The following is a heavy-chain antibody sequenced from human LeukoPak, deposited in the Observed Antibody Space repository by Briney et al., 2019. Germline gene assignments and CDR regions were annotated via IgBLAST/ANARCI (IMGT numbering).Heavy chain of an antibody. CDR1: GFTFSDYY. D-gene: IGHD3-10*01. J-gene: IGHJ4*02. CDR2: ISGSGTDR. CDR3: TRDPRVLDY. Sequence: GGSLRLSCEASGFTFSDYYMTWMRQAPGKGLEWVSYISGSGTDRLYADSVKGRFTMSRDNAKNSLYLQMNSLRTEYTAVYYCTRDPRVLDYWGQGTLVTVSS. V-gene: IGHV3-11*04.